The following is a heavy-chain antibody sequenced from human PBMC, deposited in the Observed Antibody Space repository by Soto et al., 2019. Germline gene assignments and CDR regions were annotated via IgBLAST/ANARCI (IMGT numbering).Heavy chain of an antibody. CDR1: GFTFSSYG. J-gene: IGHJ5*02. CDR2: ISYDGSNK. Sequence: GGSLRLSCAASGFTFSSYGMHWVRQAPGKGLEWVAVISYDGSNKYYADSVKGRFTISRDNSKNTLYLQMNSLRAEDTAVYYCAKMGVYYYDSSGSSYNWFDPWGQGTLVTVSS. V-gene: IGHV3-30*18. D-gene: IGHD3-22*01. CDR3: AKMGVYYYDSSGSSYNWFDP.